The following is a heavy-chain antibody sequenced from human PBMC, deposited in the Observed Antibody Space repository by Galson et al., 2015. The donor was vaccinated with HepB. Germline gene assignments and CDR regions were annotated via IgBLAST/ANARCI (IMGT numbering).Heavy chain of an antibody. D-gene: IGHD3-10*01. V-gene: IGHV1-69*02. J-gene: IGHJ6*02. CDR2: IIPILGIA. CDR3: ARVVMVRYGMDV. CDR1: GGTFSSYT. Sequence: SVKVSCKASGGTFSSYTISWVRQAPGQGLGWMGRIIPILGIANYAQKFQGRVTITADESTSTAYMELSSLRSEDTAVYYCARVVMVRYGMDVWGQGTTVTVSS.